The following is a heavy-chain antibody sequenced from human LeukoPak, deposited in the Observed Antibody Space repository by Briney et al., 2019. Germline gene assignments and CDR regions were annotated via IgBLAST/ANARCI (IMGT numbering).Heavy chain of an antibody. D-gene: IGHD3-10*01. CDR1: GYTFTGYG. J-gene: IGHJ5*02. Sequence: ASVKVSCKASGYTFTGYGISWVRQAPGQGLEWMGWISAYNGNTNYAQKLQGRVTMTTDTSTSTAYMELRSLRSDDTAVYYCASHGYYGSGIPGDWWFDPWGQGTLVTVSS. V-gene: IGHV1-18*01. CDR2: ISAYNGNT. CDR3: ASHGYYGSGIPGDWWFDP.